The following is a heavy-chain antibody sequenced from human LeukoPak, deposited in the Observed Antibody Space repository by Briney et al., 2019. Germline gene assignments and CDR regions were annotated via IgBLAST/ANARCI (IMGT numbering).Heavy chain of an antibody. CDR2: LYHPDST. J-gene: IGHJ6*03. D-gene: IGHD2-2*01. CDR3: ARQYDYYFYYYVDL. Sequence: SETLSLTCTVSGYPFNYAYYWVWIRRPPGRVLEWIGSLYHPDSTYYNPSLKSRVTLTADTSRNQFSLKLSFVTAADTAVYYCARQYDYYFYYYVDLWGTGTTVTVSS. V-gene: IGHV4-38-2*02. CDR1: GYPFNYAYY.